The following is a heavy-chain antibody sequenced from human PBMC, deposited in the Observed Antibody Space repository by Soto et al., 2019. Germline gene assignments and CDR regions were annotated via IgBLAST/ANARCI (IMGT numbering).Heavy chain of an antibody. CDR3: AKDVRVVPAADPPSTTP. CDR2: ISGSGGST. V-gene: IGHV3-23*01. CDR1: GFTFSSYA. Sequence: PGGSLRLSGAASGFTFSSYAMSWVRQAPGKRLEWVSAISGSGGSTYYADSVKDRFTISRDNSKNKLYLQMNSLRAEDTAVYYCAKDVRVVPAADPPSTTPWGQGTLVTVSS. D-gene: IGHD2-2*01. J-gene: IGHJ5*02.